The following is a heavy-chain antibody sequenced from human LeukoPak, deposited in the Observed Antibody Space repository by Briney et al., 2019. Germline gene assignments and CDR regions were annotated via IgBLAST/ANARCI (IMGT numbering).Heavy chain of an antibody. CDR1: GFTVISNY. V-gene: IGHV3-66*02. J-gene: IGHJ4*02. CDR3: ARGADYFDY. CDR2: IYSGGST. Sequence: PGGSLRLSCAASGFTVISNYMTWVRQAPGKGLEWASVIYSGGSTYYADSVKGRFTISRDNPKNTLYLQMNSLRAEDTAVYYCARGADYFDYWGQGTLVTVSS.